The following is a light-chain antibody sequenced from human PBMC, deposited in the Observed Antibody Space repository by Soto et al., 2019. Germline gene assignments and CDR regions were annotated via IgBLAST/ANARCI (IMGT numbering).Light chain of an antibody. J-gene: IGLJ3*02. CDR2: EVS. CDR1: SSDVGGYNY. V-gene: IGLV2-14*01. Sequence: QSALTQPASESGSPGQSITISCTGTSSDVGGYNYVSWYQQHPGKAPKLMIYEVSNRPSGVSNRFSGSKSGNTASLTISGLQAEDEADYYCSSYTSSSTRVFGGGTKLTLL. CDR3: SSYTSSSTRV.